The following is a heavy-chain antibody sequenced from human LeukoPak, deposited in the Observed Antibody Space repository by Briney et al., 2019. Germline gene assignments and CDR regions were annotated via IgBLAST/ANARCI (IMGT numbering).Heavy chain of an antibody. J-gene: IGHJ4*02. CDR1: GFTVSSNY. D-gene: IGHD3-22*01. Sequence: PGGSLRLSCAASGFTVSSNYMSWVRQAPGKGLEWVSVIYSGGSTYYADSVKGRFTISRDNSKNTLYLQMNSLRAEDTAVYYCARARNDYDSNGFSVLDYWGQGTLVTVSS. V-gene: IGHV3-66*01. CDR2: IYSGGST. CDR3: ARARNDYDSNGFSVLDY.